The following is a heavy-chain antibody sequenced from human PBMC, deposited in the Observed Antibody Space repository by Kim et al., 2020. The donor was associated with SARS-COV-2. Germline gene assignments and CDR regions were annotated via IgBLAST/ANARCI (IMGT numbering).Heavy chain of an antibody. Sequence: GGSLRLSCAASGFTFSSFAMNWVRQAPGKGLAWVSGISGSGGSTYYADSVKGRFTFSRDNSKNTLYLQMNSLRAEDTAVYYCSKDVYWDTSGSGDFDMWG. J-gene: IGHJ3*02. CDR2: ISGSGGST. CDR3: SKDVYWDTSGSGDFDM. D-gene: IGHD3-10*01. CDR1: GFTFSSFA. V-gene: IGHV3-23*01.